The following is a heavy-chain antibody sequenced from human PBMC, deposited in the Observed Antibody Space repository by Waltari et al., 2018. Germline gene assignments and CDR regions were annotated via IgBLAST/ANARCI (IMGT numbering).Heavy chain of an antibody. V-gene: IGHV3-23*01. CDR2: IAYDGDTA. CDR3: AHHFGDYPYPYEIDG. D-gene: IGHD4-17*01. J-gene: IGHJ6*02. CDR1: GFTFGTFG. Sequence: QLLESGGGLVQPGGSLRLSCAASGFTFGTFGMSWVRPAPGRGHEWVASIAYDGDTAYYADSVTGRFTVSRDNSKNTLSLHMNSLRGDDTALYYCAHHFGDYPYPYEIDGWGQGTTVTVSS.